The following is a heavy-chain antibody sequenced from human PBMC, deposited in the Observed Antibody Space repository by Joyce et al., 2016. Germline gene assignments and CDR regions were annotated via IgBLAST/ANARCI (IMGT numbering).Heavy chain of an antibody. CDR3: ARHQYSTGWYARPEDGFDI. V-gene: IGHV1-18*01. Sequence: QVQLVQSGAEVKKPGASVKVSCKASGYTFTSYGISWVRQAPGQGLEGMGGISADNGHTDYAQKLQGRVTVTTDTSTSTAYMEVRSLRADDTAVYYCARHQYSTGWYARPEDGFDIWGRGTMVTVSS. CDR2: ISADNGHT. CDR1: GYTFTSYG. D-gene: IGHD6-19*01. J-gene: IGHJ3*02.